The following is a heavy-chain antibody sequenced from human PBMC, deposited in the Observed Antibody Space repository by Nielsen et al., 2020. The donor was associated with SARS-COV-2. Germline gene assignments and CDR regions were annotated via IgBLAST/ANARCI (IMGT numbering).Heavy chain of an antibody. CDR1: GFTVSSNY. J-gene: IGHJ5*02. CDR3: ARESLSGWFDP. D-gene: IGHD3-10*01. V-gene: IGHV3-53*01. CDR2: IYSGGST. Sequence: GESLKISCAASGFTVSSNYMSWVRQAPGKGLEWVSVIYSGGSTYYADSVKGRFTISRDNSKNTLYLQMNSLRAEDTAVYYCARESLSGWFDPWGQGTLATVSS.